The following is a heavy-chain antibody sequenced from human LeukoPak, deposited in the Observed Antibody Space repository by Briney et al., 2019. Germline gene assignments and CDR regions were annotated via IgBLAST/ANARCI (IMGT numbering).Heavy chain of an antibody. V-gene: IGHV3-66*01. CDR2: IYSGGST. J-gene: IGHJ4*02. D-gene: IGHD3-3*01. CDR3: AKDYLRFLEWLSPLDY. Sequence: GGSLRLSCAASGFSVSSNYMSWVRQAPGKGLEWVSVIYSGGSTYYADSVKGRFTISRDNSKNTLYLQMNSLRAEDTAVYYCAKDYLRFLEWLSPLDYWGQGTLVTVSS. CDR1: GFSVSSNY.